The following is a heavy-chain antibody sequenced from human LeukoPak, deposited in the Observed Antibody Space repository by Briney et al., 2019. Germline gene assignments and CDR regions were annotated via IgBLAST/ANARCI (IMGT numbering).Heavy chain of an antibody. CDR1: GYTFTGYY. Sequence: APVKVSCKASGYTFTGYYMHWVRQAPGQGLEWMGWINPNSGGTNYAQKFQGRVTMTRDTSISTAYMELSRLRSDDTAVYHCARSEGITMIVVVSAEDYWGQGTLVTVSS. D-gene: IGHD3-22*01. CDR2: INPNSGGT. J-gene: IGHJ4*02. V-gene: IGHV1-2*02. CDR3: ARSEGITMIVVVSAEDY.